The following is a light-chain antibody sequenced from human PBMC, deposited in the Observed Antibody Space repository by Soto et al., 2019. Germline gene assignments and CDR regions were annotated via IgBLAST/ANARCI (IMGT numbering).Light chain of an antibody. V-gene: IGKV3-11*01. Sequence: EIVLTQSPATLSLSPGERATLSCRASQSVSSYLAWYQQKPGQAPRLLIYDASNRATDIPARFSGSGSGTDFTLTISSLEPEDFAVYYGQQRSNWPITFGQGTRLEI. J-gene: IGKJ5*01. CDR2: DAS. CDR3: QQRSNWPIT. CDR1: QSVSSY.